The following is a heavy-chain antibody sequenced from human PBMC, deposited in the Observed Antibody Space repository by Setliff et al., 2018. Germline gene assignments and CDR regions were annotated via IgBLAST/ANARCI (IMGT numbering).Heavy chain of an antibody. CDR2: MNPNSGNT. V-gene: IGHV1-8*02. Sequence: ASVKVSCKASGGTFSSYAISWVRQATGQGLEWMGWMNPNSGNTGYAQKFQGRVTMTRNTSISTAYMELSSLRSEDTAVYYCARGLGGAWVWFDPWGQGTLVTVSS. CDR1: GGTFSSYA. J-gene: IGHJ5*02. D-gene: IGHD2-15*01. CDR3: ARGLGGAWVWFDP.